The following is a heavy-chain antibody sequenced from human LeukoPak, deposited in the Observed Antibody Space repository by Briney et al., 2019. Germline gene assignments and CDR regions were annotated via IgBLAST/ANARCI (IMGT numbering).Heavy chain of an antibody. D-gene: IGHD6-13*01. CDR1: GFTFSSYA. CDR3: ARDRGSSSWYAWYGMDV. Sequence: GGSLRLSCAASGFTFSSYAMPWVRQAPGKGLEWVAVISYDGSNKYYADSVKGRFTISRDNSKNTLYLQMNSLRAEDTAVYYCARDRGSSSWYAWYGMDVWGQGTTVTVSS. V-gene: IGHV3-30-3*01. J-gene: IGHJ6*02. CDR2: ISYDGSNK.